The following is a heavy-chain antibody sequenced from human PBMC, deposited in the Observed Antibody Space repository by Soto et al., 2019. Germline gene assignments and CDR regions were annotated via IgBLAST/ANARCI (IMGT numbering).Heavy chain of an antibody. CDR2: INPKSDDT. D-gene: IGHD4-4*01. CDR1: GYSFSDNQ. V-gene: IGHV1-2*02. Sequence: QVQLVQSGSEVKKPGASVKVSCKASGYSFSDNQIHWLRRAPGQGLEWMGRINPKSDDTDYAQKFQGRVTMTRDTSIDTAYLELTGLTSDDTAIYYCAKDSNKYSSSLRGRYFDYWGQGIGVTVSS. CDR3: AKDSNKYSSSLRGRYFDY. J-gene: IGHJ4*02.